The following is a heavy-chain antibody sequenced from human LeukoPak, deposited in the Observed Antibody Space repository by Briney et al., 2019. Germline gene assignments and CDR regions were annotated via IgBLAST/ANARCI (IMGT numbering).Heavy chain of an antibody. CDR1: GFTFSSYA. J-gene: IGHJ1*01. Sequence: GGSLRLSCAASGFTFSSYAMSWVRQAPGKGLEWVSAISGSGGSTYYADSVKGRFTISRDNSKNTLYLQMNSLRAEDTAVYYCAKSPGGVAVAGTASFQHWGQGTLVTVSS. CDR2: ISGSGGST. CDR3: AKSPGGVAVAGTASFQH. V-gene: IGHV3-23*01. D-gene: IGHD6-19*01.